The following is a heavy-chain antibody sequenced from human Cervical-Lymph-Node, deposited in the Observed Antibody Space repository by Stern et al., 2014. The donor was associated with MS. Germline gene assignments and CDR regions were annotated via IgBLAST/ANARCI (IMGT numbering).Heavy chain of an antibody. J-gene: IGHJ5*02. D-gene: IGHD3-16*01. Sequence: LEESGGGMVQPGRSLRLSCEASGFKFDDFAMHWVRQAPGKGLEWVSGLGWNSEGRGYADSVQGRFTISRDNAKSSLYLQMNSLTAEDTALYYCAKADDYAAGIDAWGQGTLVVVSS. V-gene: IGHV3-9*01. CDR3: AKADDYAAGIDA. CDR2: LGWNSEGR. CDR1: GFKFDDFA.